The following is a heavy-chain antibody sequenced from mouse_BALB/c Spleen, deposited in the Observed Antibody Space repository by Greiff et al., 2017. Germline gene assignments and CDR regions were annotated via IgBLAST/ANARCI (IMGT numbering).Heavy chain of an antibody. J-gene: IGHJ3*01. D-gene: IGHD2-4*01. CDR1: GFSLTSYG. V-gene: IGHV2-2*02. Sequence: QVHVKQSGPGLVQPSQSLSITCTVSGFSLTSYGVHWVRQSPGKGLEWLGVIWRGGSTDYNAAFISRLSISKDNSKSQVFFKMNSLQANDTAIYYCARPDYDYSAWFAYWGQGTLVTVSA. CDR2: IWRGGST. CDR3: ARPDYDYSAWFAY.